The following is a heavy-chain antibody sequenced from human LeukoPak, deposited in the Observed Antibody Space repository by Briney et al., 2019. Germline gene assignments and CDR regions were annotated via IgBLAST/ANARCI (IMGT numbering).Heavy chain of an antibody. Sequence: SETLSLTCTVSGVSISSGGYYWSWIRQHPGKGLEWIGYIYYSGSTYYNPSLKSRVTISVDTSKNQFSLKLSSVTAADTGVYYCARERDCSGGSCNADYWGQGTLVTVSS. CDR2: IYYSGST. V-gene: IGHV4-31*03. CDR3: ARERDCSGGSCNADY. CDR1: GVSISSGGYY. J-gene: IGHJ4*02. D-gene: IGHD2-15*01.